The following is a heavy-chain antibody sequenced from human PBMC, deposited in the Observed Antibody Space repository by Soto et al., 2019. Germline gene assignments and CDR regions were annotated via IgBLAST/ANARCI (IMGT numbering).Heavy chain of an antibody. CDR2: IIPILTTP. V-gene: IGHV1-69*01. Sequence: QVQLVQSGAEVKKTGSSVKVSCKASGGTFSIYGFSWVRQAPGQGPEWIGGIIPILTTPNYAQKFQGRVTIVADESTATVDMELSSLKFEDPAVYYGATSVGIAPTGEDGMDVWGQGTSVTVAS. CDR1: GGTFSIYG. D-gene: IGHD2-8*02. CDR3: ATSVGIAPTGEDGMDV. J-gene: IGHJ6*02.